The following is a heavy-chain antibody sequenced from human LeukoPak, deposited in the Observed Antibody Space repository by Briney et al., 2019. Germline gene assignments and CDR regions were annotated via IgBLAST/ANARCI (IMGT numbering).Heavy chain of an antibody. Sequence: GGSLRLSCAASGFTFSSYDMSWVRQAPGKGLEWVSSIISSSSYIYYADSVKGRFTISRDNAKNSLYLQMNSLRAEDTAVYYCARGEDSSGYYYPFDYWGQGTLVTVSS. CDR2: IISSSSYI. CDR3: ARGEDSSGYYYPFDY. D-gene: IGHD3-22*01. V-gene: IGHV3-21*01. CDR1: GFTFSSYD. J-gene: IGHJ4*02.